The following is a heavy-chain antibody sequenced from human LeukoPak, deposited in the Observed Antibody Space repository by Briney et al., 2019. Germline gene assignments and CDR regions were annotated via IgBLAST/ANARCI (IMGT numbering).Heavy chain of an antibody. CDR1: GFTFSDYI. CDR3: TRDGGEGGNSAFDI. Sequence: GGSLRLSCAASGFTFSDYILDWVRQAPGKGLEWVGRIRRGTNSYTTEYAASVKGRFIISRDDSKNSVYLHMDSLKTEDTAVYHCTRDGGEGGNSAFDIWGQGTMVTVSS. J-gene: IGHJ3*02. V-gene: IGHV3-72*01. CDR2: IRRGTNSYTT. D-gene: IGHD3-16*01.